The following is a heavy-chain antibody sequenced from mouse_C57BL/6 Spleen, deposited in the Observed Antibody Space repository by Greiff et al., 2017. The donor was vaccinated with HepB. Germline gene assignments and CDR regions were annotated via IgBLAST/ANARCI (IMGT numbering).Heavy chain of an antibody. CDR2: ISSGSSTI. D-gene: IGHD1-1*01. CDR3: ARTLYGGYFDV. J-gene: IGHJ1*03. Sequence: EVKLQESGGGLVKPGGSLKLSCAASGFTFSDYGMHWVRQAPEKGLEWVAYISSGSSTIYYADTVKGRFTISRDNAKNTLFLQMTSLRSEDTAMYYCARTLYGGYFDVWGTGTTVTVSS. CDR1: GFTFSDYG. V-gene: IGHV5-17*01.